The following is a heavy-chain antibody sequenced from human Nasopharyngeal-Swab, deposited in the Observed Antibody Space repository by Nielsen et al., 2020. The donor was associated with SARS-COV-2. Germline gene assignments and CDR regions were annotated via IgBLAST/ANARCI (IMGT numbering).Heavy chain of an antibody. CDR2: VNQDGSRT. V-gene: IGHV3-74*01. D-gene: IGHD6-19*01. J-gene: IGHJ4*02. CDR3: ARNPSSPKKAYYFDY. Sequence: GESLKISCVASGVIFSKYWMHWVRQAPGKGLVWVSRVNQDGSRTDYADSVRGRFTISRDNAKNTLYLQMNSLRVEDTAVYYCARNPSSPKKAYYFDYWGQGTLVTVSS. CDR1: GVIFSKYW.